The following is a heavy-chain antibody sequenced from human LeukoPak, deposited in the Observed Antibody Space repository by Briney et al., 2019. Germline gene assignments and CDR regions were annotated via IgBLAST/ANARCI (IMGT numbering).Heavy chain of an antibody. CDR1: GYSISSGYY. CDR3: ARGIDDILTGYYNGRYYYYYMDV. V-gene: IGHV4-38-2*02. Sequence: SETLSLTCTVSGYSISSGYYWGWIRQPPGKGLEWIGSIYHSGSTYYNPSLKSRVTISVDTSKNQFSLKLSSVTAADAAVYYCARGIDDILTGYYNGRYYYYYMDVWGKGTTVTISS. J-gene: IGHJ6*03. D-gene: IGHD3-9*01. CDR2: IYHSGST.